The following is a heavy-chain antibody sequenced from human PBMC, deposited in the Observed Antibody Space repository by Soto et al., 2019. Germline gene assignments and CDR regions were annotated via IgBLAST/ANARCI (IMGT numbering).Heavy chain of an antibody. CDR3: ARREIQGPIDY. D-gene: IGHD1-26*01. CDR1: GYSISSNNW. CDR2: IYYSGTT. Sequence: QVQLQESGPGLVKPSDTLSLTCAVSGYSISSNNWWGWIRQPPGKGLEGIGYIYYSGTTYYNPSLKSRVTMSVDTSKNQFSLKLTSVTAVDTAVYYCARREIQGPIDYWGQGTLVTVSS. J-gene: IGHJ4*02. V-gene: IGHV4-28*01.